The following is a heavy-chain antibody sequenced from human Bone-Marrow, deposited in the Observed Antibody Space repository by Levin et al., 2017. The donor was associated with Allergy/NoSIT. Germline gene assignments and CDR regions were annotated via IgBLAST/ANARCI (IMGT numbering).Heavy chain of an antibody. Sequence: SLKISCAASGFNFDHYAMHWVRQAPGKGLEWVSGISWNSGSIGYEDSVKGRFTISRDNAKNSLYLQINSLRPEDTAFYYCAKDTEYYYDSTGYYNYWGQGTLVTVSS. D-gene: IGHD3-22*01. J-gene: IGHJ4*02. V-gene: IGHV3-9*01. CDR2: ISWNSGSI. CDR3: AKDTEYYYDSTGYYNY. CDR1: GFNFDHYA.